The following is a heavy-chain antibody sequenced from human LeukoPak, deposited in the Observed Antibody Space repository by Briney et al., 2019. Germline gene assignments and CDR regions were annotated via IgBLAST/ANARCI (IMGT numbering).Heavy chain of an antibody. V-gene: IGHV3-53*01. D-gene: IGHD5-12*01. CDR2: IYNSGTT. CDR1: GFSVSSY. J-gene: IGHJ4*02. Sequence: SGGSLRLSCAASGFSVSSYMSWVRQAPGKGLEWVSVIYNSGTTYYADSVKGRFTISRDNSKNTLYLQMNSLRAEDTAVYYCAKSRGYKLDYFDYWGQGTLVTVSS. CDR3: AKSRGYKLDYFDY.